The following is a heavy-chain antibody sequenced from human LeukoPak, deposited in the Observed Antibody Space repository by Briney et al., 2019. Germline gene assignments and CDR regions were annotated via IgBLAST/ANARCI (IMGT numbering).Heavy chain of an antibody. J-gene: IGHJ5*02. CDR3: ARDKFDRGYSYGSATNWFDP. CDR1: GGSISSYY. D-gene: IGHD5-18*01. V-gene: IGHV4-59*01. CDR2: IYYSGST. Sequence: SETLSLTCTVSGGSISSYYWSWIRQPPGKGLEWIGNIYYSGSTNYKPSLSSRVTISVTTSKNPFSLQLSSVTAATTAFYYWARDKFDRGYSYGSATNWFDPWGQGTLVTVSS.